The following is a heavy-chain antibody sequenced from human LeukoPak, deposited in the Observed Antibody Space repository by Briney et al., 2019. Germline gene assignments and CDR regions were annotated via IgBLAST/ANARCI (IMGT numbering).Heavy chain of an antibody. D-gene: IGHD3-22*01. Sequence: ASVKVSCKASGYTFTGYYMHWVRQAPGQGLEWMGRINPNSGGTNYAQKFQGRVTMTRDTSISTAYMELSRLRSDDTAVYYCARDLDYYESSGYYSTNTDWGQGTLVTVSS. CDR3: ARDLDYYESSGYYSTNTD. J-gene: IGHJ4*02. V-gene: IGHV1-2*06. CDR1: GYTFTGYY. CDR2: INPNSGGT.